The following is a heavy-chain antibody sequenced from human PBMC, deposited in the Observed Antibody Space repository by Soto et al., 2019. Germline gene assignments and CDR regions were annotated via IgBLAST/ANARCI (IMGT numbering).Heavy chain of an antibody. CDR1: GYTFTGYY. D-gene: IGHD5-12*01. Sequence: ASVKVSCKASGYTFTGYYMHWVRRAPGQGLEWMGWINPNSGGTNYGQKFQGWVTMTRGTSISTAYMELSRLRSDDTAVYYCARGVATIPFDYWGQGPLVTVSS. CDR2: INPNSGGT. J-gene: IGHJ4*02. CDR3: ARGVATIPFDY. V-gene: IGHV1-2*04.